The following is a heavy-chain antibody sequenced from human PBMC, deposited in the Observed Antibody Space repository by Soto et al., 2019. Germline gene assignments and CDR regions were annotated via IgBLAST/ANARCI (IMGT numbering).Heavy chain of an antibody. J-gene: IGHJ4*02. CDR1: GGSFSGYY. CDR2: INHSGST. D-gene: IGHD6-13*01. CDR3: ARGGIIAAAGTFYFDY. Sequence: QVQLQQWGAGLLKPSETLSLTCAVYGGSFSGYYWSWIRQPPGKGLEWIGEINHSGSTNYNPSLTSRATLSVITSKNQCSLKLSSVTAAATAGYYCARGGIIAAAGTFYFDYWGQGTLVTVSS. V-gene: IGHV4-34*01.